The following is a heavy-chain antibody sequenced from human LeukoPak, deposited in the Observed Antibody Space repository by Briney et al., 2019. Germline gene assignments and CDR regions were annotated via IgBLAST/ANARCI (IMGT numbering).Heavy chain of an antibody. CDR1: GGSFSGYY. CDR3: ARADFWSGDSLRCYYFDF. CDR2: INHSGST. V-gene: IGHV4-34*10. D-gene: IGHD3-3*01. J-gene: IGHJ4*02. Sequence: SETLSLTCAVYGGSFSGYYWSWIRQPPGKGLEWIGEINHSGSTNYNPSLKSRVTMTRDTSTSTVYMELSSLTSEDTAVYYCARADFWSGDSLRCYYFDFWGLGTLVTVSS.